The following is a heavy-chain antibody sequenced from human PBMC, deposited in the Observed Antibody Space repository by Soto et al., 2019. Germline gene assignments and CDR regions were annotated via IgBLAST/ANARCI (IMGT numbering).Heavy chain of an antibody. D-gene: IGHD2-21*01. V-gene: IGHV1-69*01. J-gene: IGHJ4*02. Sequence: QVQLVQSGAEVKEPGSSVKVSCKASGGGNLRDYRTTWVRRAPGQGLEWMGGIIPKLGSANYAQNFQGRVTVTADESTNTVYMELRSLRSDDTDVYYCARGGDGSNFGAVYWGQGTPVTVSS. CDR1: GGGNLRDYR. CDR2: IIPKLGSA. CDR3: ARGGDGSNFGAVY.